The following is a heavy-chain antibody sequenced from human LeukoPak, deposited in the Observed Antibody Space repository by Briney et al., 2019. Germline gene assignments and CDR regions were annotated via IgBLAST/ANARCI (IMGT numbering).Heavy chain of an antibody. D-gene: IGHD3-10*01. CDR2: ISGSAGNT. CDR3: ATELTMIRGVHFDS. Sequence: PGGSLRLSCAASGFTLSSYAMSWVRQAPGKGLEWVSAISGSAGNTYYTVSVKGRFSISRDNSKNTLYLQMNSLRAEDTAVYYCATELTMIRGVHFDSWGQGTLVTVSS. CDR1: GFTLSSYA. J-gene: IGHJ4*02. V-gene: IGHV3-23*01.